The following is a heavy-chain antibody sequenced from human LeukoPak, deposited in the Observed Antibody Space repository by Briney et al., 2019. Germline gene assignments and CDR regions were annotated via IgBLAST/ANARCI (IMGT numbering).Heavy chain of an antibody. CDR1: GFTFSSYA. CDR2: ISYDGSNK. Sequence: GGSLRLSCAASGFTFSSYAMRWVRQAPGKGLEWVAVISYDGSNKYYADSVKGRFTISRDNSKNTLYLQMSSLRAEDTAVYYCARDKGQTYYYGMDVWGQGTTVTVSS. J-gene: IGHJ6*02. CDR3: ARDKGQTYYYGMDV. V-gene: IGHV3-30-3*01.